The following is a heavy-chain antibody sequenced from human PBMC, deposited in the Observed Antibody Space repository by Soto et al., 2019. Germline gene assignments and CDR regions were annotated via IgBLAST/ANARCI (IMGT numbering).Heavy chain of an antibody. Sequence: QVQLVQSGAEVKQPGSSVKVSCKASGSTFSSYTISWVRQAPGQGLEWMGRFVPILGLAHYAQKFQGRVTITADKSTSTASMELSSLRSEDTAVYYCARDVGRGVDPWGQGTLVTVSS. CDR3: ARDVGRGVDP. V-gene: IGHV1-69*08. CDR1: GSTFSSYT. J-gene: IGHJ5*02. CDR2: FVPILGLA. D-gene: IGHD3-10*01.